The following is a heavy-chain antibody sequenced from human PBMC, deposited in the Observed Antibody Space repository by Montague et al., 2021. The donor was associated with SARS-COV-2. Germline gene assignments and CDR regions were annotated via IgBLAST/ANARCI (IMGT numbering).Heavy chain of an antibody. CDR2: IYYTGSS. D-gene: IGHD6-13*01. J-gene: IGHJ4*02. CDR3: ARISGSTSWYYDY. V-gene: IGHV4-61*01. CDR1: GGSVSTCSCY. Sequence: SETLSLTCTVSGGSVSTCSCYWSWIRQPPGKGLQWIVSIYYTGSSNYXXXLQSRVTISIYSSKNQFSVRLSSVTAADTAVYYCARISGSTSWYYDYWGQGTLVTVSS.